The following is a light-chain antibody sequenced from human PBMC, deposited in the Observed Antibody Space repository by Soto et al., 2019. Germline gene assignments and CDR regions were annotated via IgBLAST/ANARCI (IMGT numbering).Light chain of an antibody. J-gene: IGLJ1*01. CDR2: RNN. CDR3: AAWDDSLSGSV. Sequence: QSVLTQPPSASGTPVQRVTISCSGSSSNIGSNYVYWYQQLPGTAPKLLIYRNNQRPSGVPDRFSGSKSGTSASLAISGLRSEDEADYYCAAWDDSLSGSVFGTGTKLTVL. V-gene: IGLV1-47*01. CDR1: SSNIGSNY.